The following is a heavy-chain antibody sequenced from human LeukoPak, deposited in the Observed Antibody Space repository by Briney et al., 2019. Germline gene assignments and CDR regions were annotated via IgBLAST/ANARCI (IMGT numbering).Heavy chain of an antibody. D-gene: IGHD3-10*01. V-gene: IGHV3-23*01. CDR2: LSGSGGST. J-gene: IGHJ3*02. Sequence: GGALRLSCAASGFTFSSYGMTWVRQAPGEGLEWVSLLSGSGGSTYYADSVRGRFTISRDNSKNTLYLQMHSLRAEDTAVYYCARDFDDSVLLWFGELSGVAFDIWGQGTMVTVSS. CDR3: ARDFDDSVLLWFGELSGVAFDI. CDR1: GFTFSSYG.